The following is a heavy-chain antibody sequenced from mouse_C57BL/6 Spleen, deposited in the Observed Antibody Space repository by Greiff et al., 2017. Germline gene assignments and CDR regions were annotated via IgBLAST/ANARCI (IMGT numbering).Heavy chain of an antibody. V-gene: IGHV7-1*01. D-gene: IGHD3-1*01. CDR3: ARDSGRYYFDY. CDR2: SRNKANDYTT. Sequence: EVKLVESGGGLVQSGRSLRLSCATSGFTFSDFYMEWARQAPGKGLEWIAASRNKANDYTTEYSASVKGRFIVSRDTSQSILYLQMNALRAEDTAIYYCARDSGRYYFDYWGQGTTLTVSS. CDR1: GFTFSDFY. J-gene: IGHJ2*01.